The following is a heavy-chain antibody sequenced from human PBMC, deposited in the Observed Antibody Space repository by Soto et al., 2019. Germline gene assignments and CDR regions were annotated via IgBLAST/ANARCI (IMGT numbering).Heavy chain of an antibody. CDR1: GGSFSGYY. V-gene: IGHV4-34*01. CDR3: ARVGYDFWSGYYTGMPSTFDD. J-gene: IGHJ4*02. CDR2: INHSGST. Sequence: SETLSLTCAVYGGSFSGYYWSWIRQPPGKGLEWIGEINHSGSTNYNPSLKSRVTISVDTSKNQFSLKLSSVTAADTAVYYCARVGYDFWSGYYTGMPSTFDDWGQGTLVTVSS. D-gene: IGHD3-3*01.